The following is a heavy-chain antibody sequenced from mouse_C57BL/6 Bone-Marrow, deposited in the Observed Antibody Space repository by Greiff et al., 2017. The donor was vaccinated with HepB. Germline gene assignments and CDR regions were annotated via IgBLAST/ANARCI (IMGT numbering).Heavy chain of an antibody. CDR3: AGQGPYYGPPYWYFDV. J-gene: IGHJ1*03. CDR1: GYTFTSYW. D-gene: IGHD2-10*01. V-gene: IGHV1-61*01. Sequence: QVQLKQPGAELVRPGSSVKLSCKASGYTFTSYWMDWVKQRPGQGLEWIGNIYPSDSETHYNQKFKDKATLTVDKSSSTAYMQLSSLTSEDSAVYYCAGQGPYYGPPYWYFDVWGTGTTVTVSS. CDR2: IYPSDSET.